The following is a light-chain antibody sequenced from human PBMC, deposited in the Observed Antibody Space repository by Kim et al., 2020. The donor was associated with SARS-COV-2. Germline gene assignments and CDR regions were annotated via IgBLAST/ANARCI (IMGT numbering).Light chain of an antibody. CDR3: QQYETYWT. V-gene: IGKV1-5*03. Sequence: DIQMTQSPSTLSASVGDRVTITCRASQNIDNWLAWYQQKPGKAPKLLIYKASRLHSGVPSRFRGSGSGTEFTLTISSLQPDDFGIYFCQQYETYWTFGLGTKVDIK. J-gene: IGKJ1*01. CDR1: QNIDNW. CDR2: KAS.